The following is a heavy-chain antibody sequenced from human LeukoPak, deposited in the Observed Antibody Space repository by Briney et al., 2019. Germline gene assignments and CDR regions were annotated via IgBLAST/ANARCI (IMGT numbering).Heavy chain of an antibody. CDR1: GGSFSGYY. Sequence: SETLSLTCAVYGGSFSGYYWSWIRQPPGKGLEWIGEINHSGSTNYNPSLKSRLSISLDTSKNQFSLHLTSVTAADTAVYYCARGSAYYYDTSGPRFYYDYWGQGILVAISS. CDR3: ARGSAYYYDTSGPRFYYDY. V-gene: IGHV4-34*01. CDR2: INHSGST. J-gene: IGHJ4*02. D-gene: IGHD3-22*01.